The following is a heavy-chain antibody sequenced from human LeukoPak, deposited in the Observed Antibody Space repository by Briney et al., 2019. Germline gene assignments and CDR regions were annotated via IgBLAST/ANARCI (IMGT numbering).Heavy chain of an antibody. D-gene: IGHD1-14*01. CDR2: ISSSSSYT. J-gene: IGHJ5*02. V-gene: IGHV3-11*06. CDR3: ARDLMLPTGNWFDP. CDR1: GFTFSDYY. Sequence: GGSLRLSCAASGFTFSDYYMSWIRQAPGKGLEWVSFISSSSSYTNYADSVKGRFTISRDNAKKSLYLQMNSLRAEDTAVYFCARDLMLPTGNWFDPWGQGTLVTVSS.